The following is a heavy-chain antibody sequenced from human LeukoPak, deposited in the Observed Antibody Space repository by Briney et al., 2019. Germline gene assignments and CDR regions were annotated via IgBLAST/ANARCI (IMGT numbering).Heavy chain of an antibody. CDR1: GFTFSSYG. CDR2: ISYDGSNK. Sequence: PGRSLRLSCAASGFTFSSYGMHWVRQAPGKGLEWVAVISYDGSNKYYADSVKGRFTISRDNSKNTLYLQMNSLRAEDTAVYYCAKARSAAAAPFDYWGQGTLVTVSS. J-gene: IGHJ4*02. V-gene: IGHV3-30*18. D-gene: IGHD6-13*01. CDR3: AKARSAAAAPFDY.